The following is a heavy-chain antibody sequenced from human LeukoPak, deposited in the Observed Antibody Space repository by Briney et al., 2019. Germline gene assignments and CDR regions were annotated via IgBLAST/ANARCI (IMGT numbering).Heavy chain of an antibody. Sequence: GGSLRLSCAASGFIFSSYPLNWVRQAPGKGLEWVSGISWNSGSIGYADSVKGRFTISRDNAKNSLYLQMNSLRAEDTALYYCAKDRRGEFDYWGQGTLVTVSS. CDR2: ISWNSGSI. D-gene: IGHD3-10*01. V-gene: IGHV3-9*01. J-gene: IGHJ4*02. CDR3: AKDRRGEFDY. CDR1: GFIFSSYP.